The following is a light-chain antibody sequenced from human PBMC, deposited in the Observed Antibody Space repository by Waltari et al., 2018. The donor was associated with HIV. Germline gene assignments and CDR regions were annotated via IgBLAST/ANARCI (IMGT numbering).Light chain of an antibody. CDR1: QTVLYNSNNKNH. J-gene: IGKJ1*01. Sequence: DIVMTQSPDSLAVSLGERATISCKSGQTVLYNSNNKNHLAWYQQKAGQPPKLLIYWASIREIGVPERFTGSGSGTDFNLTISSLRADDVAVYYCQQFFTFPRTFGQGTKVEI. CDR2: WAS. CDR3: QQFFTFPRT. V-gene: IGKV4-1*01.